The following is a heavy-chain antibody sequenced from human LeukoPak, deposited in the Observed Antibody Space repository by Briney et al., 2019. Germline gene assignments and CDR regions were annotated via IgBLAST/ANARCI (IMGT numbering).Heavy chain of an antibody. CDR1: GFTFSNAW. CDR2: ISGSGGSR. CDR3: AKDLYYYGSGNYIDY. D-gene: IGHD3-10*01. V-gene: IGHV3-23*01. J-gene: IGHJ4*02. Sequence: GGSLRLSCAASGFTFSNAWMSWVRQAPGKGLEWVSAISGSGGSRYSADSVKGRFAISRDNSKNTLYLQMNSLRAEDTAIYYCAKDLYYYGSGNYIDYWGQGTLVTVSS.